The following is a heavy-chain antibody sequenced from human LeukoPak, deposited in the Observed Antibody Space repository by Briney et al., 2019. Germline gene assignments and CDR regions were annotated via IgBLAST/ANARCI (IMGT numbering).Heavy chain of an antibody. J-gene: IGHJ3*01. CDR2: IRARGKDT. D-gene: IGHD3-16*01. V-gene: IGHV3-23*01. CDR1: GFPFNAYA. Sequence: GGPLRLSCTASGFPFNAYALAWVRQAPGKGLEWVSAIRARGKDTYYADSVKGRFIISRENSRDTLSLQMSSLTVEDTALYYCAKRDVTDYPKRAAFDVWGRGTMVSVSS. CDR3: AKRDVTDYPKRAAFDV.